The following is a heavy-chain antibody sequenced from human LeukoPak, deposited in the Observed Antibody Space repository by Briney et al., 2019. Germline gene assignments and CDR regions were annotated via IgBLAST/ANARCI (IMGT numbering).Heavy chain of an antibody. CDR3: AGGDYGDYLLDY. Sequence: PGGSLRLSCAASGFTFSSYAMSWIRQPAGKGLEWIGRIYTSGSTNYNPSLKSRVTMSVDTSKNQFSLKLSSVTAADTAVYYCAGGDYGDYLLDYWGQGTLVTVSS. CDR1: GFTFSSYA. CDR2: IYTSGST. D-gene: IGHD4-17*01. V-gene: IGHV4-4*07. J-gene: IGHJ4*02.